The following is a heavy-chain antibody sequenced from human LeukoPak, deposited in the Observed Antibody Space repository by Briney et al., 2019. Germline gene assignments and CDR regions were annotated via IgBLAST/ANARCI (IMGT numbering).Heavy chain of an antibody. CDR3: ARESMIVVAATLAHAFDI. Sequence: SETLSLTCTVSGGPISSYYWSWIRQPPGKGLEWIGYIYYSGSTNYNPSLKSRVTISVDTSKNQFSLKLSSVTAADTAVYYCARESMIVVAATLAHAFDIWGQGTMVTVSS. CDR1: GGPISSYY. J-gene: IGHJ3*02. D-gene: IGHD3-22*01. V-gene: IGHV4-59*01. CDR2: IYYSGST.